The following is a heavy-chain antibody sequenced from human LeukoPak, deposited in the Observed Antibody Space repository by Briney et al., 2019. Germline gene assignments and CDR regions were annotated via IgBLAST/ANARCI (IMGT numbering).Heavy chain of an antibody. V-gene: IGHV4-61*02. J-gene: IGHJ5*02. CDR3: ARGTWDSSGYYYRWFDP. D-gene: IGHD3-22*01. CDR1: GGSISSGSYY. CDR2: IYTSGST. Sequence: SQTLSLTCTVSGGSISSGSYYWSRIRQPAGKGLEWIGRIYTSGSTNYNPSLKSRVTISVDTSKNQFSLKLSSVTAADTAVYYCARGTWDSSGYYYRWFDPWGQGTLVTVSS.